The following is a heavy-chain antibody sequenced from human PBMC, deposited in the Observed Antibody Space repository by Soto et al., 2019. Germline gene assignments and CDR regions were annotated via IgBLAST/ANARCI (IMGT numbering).Heavy chain of an antibody. CDR2: IYSDGST. Sequence: EVLLVESGGGLMQPGGSLRLSCAASGFTVSSNYMNWVRQAPGKGLEWVSVIYSDGSTYYTDSVKGRFTISRDNSKNTLYLQMDSLRAEDTAVYYCALLHTSSGDYWGQGTLVTVSS. J-gene: IGHJ4*02. D-gene: IGHD6-6*01. CDR3: ALLHTSSGDY. CDR1: GFTVSSNY. V-gene: IGHV3-53*01.